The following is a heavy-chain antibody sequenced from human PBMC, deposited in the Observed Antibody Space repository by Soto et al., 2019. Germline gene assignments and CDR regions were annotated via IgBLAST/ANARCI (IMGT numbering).Heavy chain of an antibody. CDR1: GDSVSSNSAA. Sequence: PSQTLSLTCAISGDSVSSNSAAWNWIRQSPSRGLEWLGSTYYRSKWYNDYAVSVKSRITINPDTSKNQFSLQLNSVTPEDTAVYYCASSLTTLGAFDIWGQGTMVTVSS. D-gene: IGHD1-1*01. CDR2: TYYRSKWYN. J-gene: IGHJ3*02. V-gene: IGHV6-1*01. CDR3: ASSLTTLGAFDI.